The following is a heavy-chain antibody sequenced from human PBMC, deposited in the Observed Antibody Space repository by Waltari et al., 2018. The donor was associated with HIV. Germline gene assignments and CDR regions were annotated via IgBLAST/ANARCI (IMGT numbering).Heavy chain of an antibody. CDR3: ARGWYFDY. J-gene: IGHJ4*02. CDR2: VSRSGNN. CDR1: GGSISNGNW. Sequence: QVHLQESGTGVVKPSGTLSLTCLVSGGSISNGNWWAWVRQSPGKGLEWVGEVSRSGNNNYSPSLKSRVTISLDKSKNQLSLRLTSVTAADTALYYCARGWYFDYWGQGTLVTVSS. D-gene: IGHD2-15*01. V-gene: IGHV4-4*02.